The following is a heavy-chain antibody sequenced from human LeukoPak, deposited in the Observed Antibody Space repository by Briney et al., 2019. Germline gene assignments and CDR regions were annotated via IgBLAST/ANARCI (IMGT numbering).Heavy chain of an antibody. D-gene: IGHD2-21*01. Sequence: GGPLRLSCAASGFTFSSYAMSWVRQAPGKGLEWVSAISGSGGSTYYADSVEGRFTISRDNSKNTLYLQMNSLRVEDTALYYCARDTDWSFDYWGQGILVTVSS. J-gene: IGHJ4*02. V-gene: IGHV3-23*01. CDR2: ISGSGGST. CDR3: ARDTDWSFDY. CDR1: GFTFSSYA.